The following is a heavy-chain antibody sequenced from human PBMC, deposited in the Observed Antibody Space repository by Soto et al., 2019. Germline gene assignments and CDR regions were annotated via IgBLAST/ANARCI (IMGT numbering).Heavy chain of an antibody. V-gene: IGHV3-9*01. CDR3: AKGGPDGFCSGGRCYFDY. D-gene: IGHD2-15*01. CDR2: ISWNSKII. Sequence: EVQLVESGGGLVQPGRSLRLSCAASGFTFDDYAMPWVRRGTGKGLEGVSSISWNSKIIGYADSVKGRFTISRANAKNTLYLRMNCLRPEETALYYCAKGGPDGFCSGGRCYFDYWGQGPLVPVSS. J-gene: IGHJ4*02. CDR1: GFTFDDYA.